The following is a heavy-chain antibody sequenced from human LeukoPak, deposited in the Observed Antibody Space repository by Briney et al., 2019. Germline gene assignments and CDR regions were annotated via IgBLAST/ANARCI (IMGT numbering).Heavy chain of an antibody. CDR2: ISGSGGRT. D-gene: IGHD3-9*01. J-gene: IGHJ4*02. V-gene: IGHV3-23*01. CDR3: AKDVSYYDILTGYYWKGDFDY. Sequence: PGGSLRLSCAASGFTFSSYAMSWVRHAPGKGLEWVSAISGSGGRTDYADSVKGRFTISRDNSKNTVHLQMNSLRAEDTAVYYCAKDVSYYDILTGYYWKGDFDYWGQGTLVTVSS. CDR1: GFTFSSYA.